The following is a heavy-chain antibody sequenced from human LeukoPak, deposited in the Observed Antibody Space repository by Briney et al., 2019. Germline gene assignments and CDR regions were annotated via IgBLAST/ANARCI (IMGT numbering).Heavy chain of an antibody. CDR2: IIPIFGTA. CDR3: ARARAGYEVKY. CDR1: GGTFSSYA. Sequence: SVKVSCTASGGTFSSYAISWVRQAPGQGLEWMGGIIPIFGTANYAQKFQGRVTITADESTSTAYMELSSLRSDDTAVYYCARARAGYEVKYWGQGTLVTVSS. J-gene: IGHJ4*02. V-gene: IGHV1-69*13. D-gene: IGHD1-1*01.